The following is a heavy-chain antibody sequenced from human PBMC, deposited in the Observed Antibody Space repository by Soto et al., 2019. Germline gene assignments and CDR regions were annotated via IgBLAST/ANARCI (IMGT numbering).Heavy chain of an antibody. D-gene: IGHD4-17*01. V-gene: IGHV3-53*01. CDR3: AKPSTVTSFYYYYMDV. CDR2: LSYGGNT. Sequence: GGSLRLSCAASGFTVSSNYMSWVRQAPGKGLEWVAALSYGGNTYYPGSVKGRFTVSRESAKNSLYLQMNSLTAEDTAVYYCAKPSTVTSFYYYYMDVWGKGTTVTVSS. J-gene: IGHJ6*03. CDR1: GFTVSSNY.